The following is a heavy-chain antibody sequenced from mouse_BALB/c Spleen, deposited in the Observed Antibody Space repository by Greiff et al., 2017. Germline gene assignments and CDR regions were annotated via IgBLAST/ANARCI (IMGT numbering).Heavy chain of an antibody. J-gene: IGHJ4*01. Sequence: EVQGVESGGGLVKPGGSLKLSCAASGFTFSSYAMSWVRQTPEKRLEWVASISSGGSTYYPDSVKGRFTISRDNARNILYLQMSSLRSEDTAMYYCARAGYYAMDYWGQGTSVTVSS. CDR1: GFTFSSYA. V-gene: IGHV5-6-5*01. CDR3: ARAGYYAMDY. CDR2: ISSGGST. D-gene: IGHD3-3*01.